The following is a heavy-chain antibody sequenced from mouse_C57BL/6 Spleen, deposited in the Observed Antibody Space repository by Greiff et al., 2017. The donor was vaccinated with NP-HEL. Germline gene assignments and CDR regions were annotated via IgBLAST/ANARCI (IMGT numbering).Heavy chain of an antibody. CDR2: IDPSDSYT. J-gene: IGHJ2*01. D-gene: IGHD1-1*01. Sequence: QVQLQQPGAELVRPGTSVKLSCKASGYTFTSYWMHWVKQRPGQGLEWIGVIDPSDSYTNYNQKFKGKATLTVDTSSSTAYMQLSSLTSEDSAVYYCARLGDGTTVVAFDYWGQGTTLTVSS. V-gene: IGHV1-59*01. CDR3: ARLGDGTTVVAFDY. CDR1: GYTFTSYW.